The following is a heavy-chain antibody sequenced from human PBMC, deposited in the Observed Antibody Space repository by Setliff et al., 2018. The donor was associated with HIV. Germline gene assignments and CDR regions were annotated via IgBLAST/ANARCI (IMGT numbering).Heavy chain of an antibody. J-gene: IGHJ4*02. CDR1: GGSVNSDSHY. CDR3: VRANLYSSGPLDY. V-gene: IGHV4-61*02. D-gene: IGHD6-19*01. CDR2: IYNDGST. Sequence: SETLSLTCTVSGGSVNSDSHYWSWIRQPAGKGLEWIGRIYNDGSTNYNPSLKSRVTISVDTSKNQFSLRLSSVTAADTAVYYCVRANLYSSGPLDYWGQGRLVTVSS.